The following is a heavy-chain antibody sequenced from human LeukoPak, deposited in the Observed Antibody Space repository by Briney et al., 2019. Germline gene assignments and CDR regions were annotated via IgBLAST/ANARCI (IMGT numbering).Heavy chain of an antibody. CDR3: AREDTYYDIFEVVRYFDY. J-gene: IGHJ4*02. Sequence: PSETLSLTCTVSGGSITSGIYYWGWIRQPPGKGLEWIGSIYYSGSTYYNPSLKSRVTISVDTSKNQFSLKLSSVTAADTAVYYCAREDTYYDIFEVVRYFDYWGQGTLVTVSS. CDR2: IYYSGST. D-gene: IGHD3-9*01. CDR1: GGSITSGIYY. V-gene: IGHV4-39*07.